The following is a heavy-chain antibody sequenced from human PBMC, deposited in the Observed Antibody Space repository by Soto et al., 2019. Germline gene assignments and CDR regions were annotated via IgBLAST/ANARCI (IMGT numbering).Heavy chain of an antibody. V-gene: IGHV1-46*01. D-gene: IGHD1-26*01. CDR1: GYTLTNYY. J-gene: IGHJ4*02. CDR2: INLSGDT. Sequence: VKVSCKASGYTLTNYYMHWVRQAPGQGLEWMGIINLSGDTTYTQKLQDRITVTRDTSTSTVYMELTNLRSDDTAVYYCARVYGGRGRKFFDYWGQGTLVTVSS. CDR3: ARVYGGRGRKFFDY.